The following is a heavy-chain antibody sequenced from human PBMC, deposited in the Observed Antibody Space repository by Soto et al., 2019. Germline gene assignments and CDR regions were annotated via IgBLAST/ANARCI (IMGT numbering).Heavy chain of an antibody. Sequence: QVQLVQSGAEVKKPGSSVKVSCKASGGTFSSYAISWVQQAPGQGLEWMGGFTPIFGTANYAQKFQGRVTSTADKSTSTAYMELSSLRSEDTAVYYCARELAVAGRGAFDIWGQGTMVTVSS. V-gene: IGHV1-69*06. CDR2: FTPIFGTA. CDR1: GGTFSSYA. D-gene: IGHD6-19*01. CDR3: ARELAVAGRGAFDI. J-gene: IGHJ3*02.